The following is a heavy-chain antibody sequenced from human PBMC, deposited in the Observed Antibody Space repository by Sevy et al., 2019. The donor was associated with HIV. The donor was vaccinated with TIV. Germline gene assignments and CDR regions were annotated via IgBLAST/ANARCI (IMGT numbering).Heavy chain of an antibody. V-gene: IGHV3-15*01. J-gene: IGHJ3*02. CDR1: GFTFSNAW. CDR2: IKSKTDGGTT. CDR3: TTLLRYFDWLPFDDAFDI. Sequence: GGSLRLSCAASGFTFSNAWMSWVRQAPGKGLEWVGRIKSKTDGGTTDYAAPVKGRFTTSRDDSKNTLYLQMNSLKTEDTAVYYCTTLLRYFDWLPFDDAFDIWGQGTMVTVSS. D-gene: IGHD3-9*01.